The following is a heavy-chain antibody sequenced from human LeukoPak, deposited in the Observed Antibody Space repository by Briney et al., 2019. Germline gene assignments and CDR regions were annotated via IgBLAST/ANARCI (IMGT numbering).Heavy chain of an antibody. J-gene: IGHJ3*02. CDR1: GGTFSSYA. D-gene: IGHD3-16*02. V-gene: IGHV1-69*01. Sequence: WASVKVSCKASGGTFSSYAISWVRQAPGQGLEWMGGIIPIFGTANYAQKFQGRVTITADESTSTAYMELSSLRSEDTAVYYCARDRPDYVWGSYRTEKNAFDIWGQGTMVTVSS. CDR2: IIPIFGTA. CDR3: ARDRPDYVWGSYRTEKNAFDI.